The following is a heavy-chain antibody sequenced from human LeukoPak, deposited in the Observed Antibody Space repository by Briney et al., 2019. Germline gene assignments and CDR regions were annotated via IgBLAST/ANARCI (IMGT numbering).Heavy chain of an antibody. CDR3: AGKYYYDSGGYYYVDY. CDR2: IYYSGST. CDR1: GGSISSYY. V-gene: IGHV4-59*01. Sequence: SETLSLTCTVSGGSISSYYWSWIRQPPGKGLEWIGYIYYSGSTNYNPSLKSRVTMSVDTSKNQFSLRLSSVTAADTAVYYCAGKYYYDSGGYYYVDYWGQGSLVTVSS. D-gene: IGHD3-22*01. J-gene: IGHJ4*02.